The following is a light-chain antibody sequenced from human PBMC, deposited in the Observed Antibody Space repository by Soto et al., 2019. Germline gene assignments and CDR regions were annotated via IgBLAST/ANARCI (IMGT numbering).Light chain of an antibody. V-gene: IGLV1-44*01. CDR3: SAWDASLNGYV. CDR2: NSY. CDR1: SSNIGSKT. J-gene: IGLJ1*01. Sequence: QSVLTQPPSASGTPGQRVTISCSGSSSNIGSKTVNWYQQVPGTVPKLLICNSYQRPSGVPDRFSGSKSGTSASLAISGLQSEDEADYYCSAWDASLNGYVFGTGTKLTVL.